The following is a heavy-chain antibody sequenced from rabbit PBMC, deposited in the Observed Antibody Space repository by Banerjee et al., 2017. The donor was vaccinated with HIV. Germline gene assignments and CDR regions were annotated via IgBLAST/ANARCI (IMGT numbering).Heavy chain of an antibody. Sequence: QSLEESGGDLVKPGASLTLTCTASGFSFSSSYYMCWVRQAPGKGLEWTACIYAGSSGTACYASWAKGRFTNTKTSSTPVTLQMTSLTAADTATYFCARDAGYAGSNLWGQGTLVTVS. D-gene: IGHD4-2*01. CDR3: ARDAGYAGSNL. V-gene: IGHV1S40*01. J-gene: IGHJ4*01. CDR1: GFSFSSSYY. CDR2: IYAGSSGTA.